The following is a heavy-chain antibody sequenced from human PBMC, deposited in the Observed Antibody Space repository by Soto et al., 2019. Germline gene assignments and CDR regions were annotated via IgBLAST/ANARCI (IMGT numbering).Heavy chain of an antibody. CDR2: ISSRSDI. V-gene: IGHV3-21*01. CDR3: AREYTAWPLAYGLDV. CDR1: GFTFSTYS. D-gene: IGHD2-2*02. J-gene: IGHJ6*02. Sequence: GGSLRLSCVGSGFTFSTYSINWVRQAPEKGLEWVSSISSRSDIYYADSVKGRFTISRDNAKNSVSLQMNSLRAEDTAVYYCAREYTAWPLAYGLDVWGQGTTVTVSS.